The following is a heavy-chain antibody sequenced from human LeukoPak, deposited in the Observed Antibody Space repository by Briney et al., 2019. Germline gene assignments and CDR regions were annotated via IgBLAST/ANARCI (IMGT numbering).Heavy chain of an antibody. Sequence: PSETLSLTCTVSGGSISGYYWSWIRQPPGKGLEWIGYIYYSGSTNYNPSLKSRVTISVDTSKNQFSLKLSSVTAADTAVYYCARDLRFFDYWGQGTLVTVSS. J-gene: IGHJ4*02. CDR2: IYYSGST. V-gene: IGHV4-59*01. CDR1: GGSISGYY. CDR3: ARDLRFFDY. D-gene: IGHD3-3*01.